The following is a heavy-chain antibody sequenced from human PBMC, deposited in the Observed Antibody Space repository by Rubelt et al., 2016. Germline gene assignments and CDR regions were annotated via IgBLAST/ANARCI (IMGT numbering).Heavy chain of an antibody. CDR3: ARVRALRFRSPEVAFDI. V-gene: IGHV1-3*01. D-gene: IGHD3-3*01. CDR2: INAGNGNT. J-gene: IGHJ3*02. CDR1: GYTFTSYA. Sequence: QVQLVQSGAEVKKPGASVKVSCKASGYTFTSYAMHWVRQAPGQRLEWMGWINAGNGNTKYSQKCQGRVTITRDTAASTAYMELSSLRSEDTAVYYCARVRALRFRSPEVAFDIWGQGTMVTVSS.